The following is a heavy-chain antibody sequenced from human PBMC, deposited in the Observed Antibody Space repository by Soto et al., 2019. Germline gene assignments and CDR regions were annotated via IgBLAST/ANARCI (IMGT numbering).Heavy chain of an antibody. D-gene: IGHD3-16*01. CDR3: FGGNGGPQ. J-gene: IGHJ4*02. CDR2: IDPHGGAP. V-gene: IGHV3-7*03. CDR1: QLTFRNYW. Sequence: PGGSLRLSCAPSQLTFRNYWMNWVRQAPGKGLEWVANIDPHGGAPKYADSVRGRFTISRDTVRDSGSLQMNSLRVEDTAVYFCFGGNGGPQWGQGTLVTVSS.